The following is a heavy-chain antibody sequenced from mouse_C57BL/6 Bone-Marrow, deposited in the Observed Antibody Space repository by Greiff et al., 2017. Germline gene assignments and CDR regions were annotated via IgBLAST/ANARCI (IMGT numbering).Heavy chain of an antibody. Sequence: VKLQQPGAELVKPGASVKLSCKASGYTFPSYWMQWVKQRPGQGLEWIGEIDPSDSYTNYNQKFKGTATLTVDTSSSTAYMQLSSLTSEDSAVYYCARRDGNYVEEDAMDYWGQGTSVTVSS. D-gene: IGHD2-1*01. V-gene: IGHV1-50*01. J-gene: IGHJ4*01. CDR1: GYTFPSYW. CDR3: ARRDGNYVEEDAMDY. CDR2: IDPSDSYT.